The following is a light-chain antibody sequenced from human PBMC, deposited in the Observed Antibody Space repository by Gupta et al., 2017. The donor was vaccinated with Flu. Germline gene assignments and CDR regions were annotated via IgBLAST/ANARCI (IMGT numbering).Light chain of an antibody. CDR3: GTWDDSLSAVV. V-gene: IGLV1-51*01. CDR1: SSNIGINY. J-gene: IGLJ2*01. Sequence: QSVLTQPPSVSAAPGQRVTFSCSGSSSNIGINYVSWYQQLPGTAPKLLIYHNNQRPSGIPDRFSGSKSGTSATLGITGLQTGDEAAYYCGTWDDSLSAVVFGEGTKLTVL. CDR2: HNN.